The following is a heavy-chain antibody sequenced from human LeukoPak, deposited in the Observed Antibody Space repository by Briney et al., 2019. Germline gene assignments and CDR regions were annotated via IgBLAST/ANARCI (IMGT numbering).Heavy chain of an antibody. D-gene: IGHD4-17*01. V-gene: IGHV3-48*04. CDR2: ISSSSSSI. Sequence: GGSLRLSCAASGFTFSGYSLSWVRQAPGRGLEWISYISSSSSSIYYADSVKGRFTISRDNAKNSLYLQMNSLRAEDTAIYYCVRGPTVTTRDGYWGQGTLVTVSS. CDR3: VRGPTVTTRDGY. CDR1: GFTFSGYS. J-gene: IGHJ4*02.